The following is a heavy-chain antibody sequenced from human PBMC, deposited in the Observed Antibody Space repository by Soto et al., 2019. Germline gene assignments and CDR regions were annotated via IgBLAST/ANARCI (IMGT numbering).Heavy chain of an antibody. CDR1: GDSITSGVHY. J-gene: IGHJ4*02. CDR2: IFYRGPN. Sequence: QVQLQESGPGLVKPSQTLSLTCTVSGDSITSGVHYWSWIRQLPGKGLEWIGYIFYRGPNYYNPSLKSRVTISVDTARSQYSLKLNSVTAADTAVYYCARDRVMLTFGGASEEWGIDSWGQGALVTVSS. D-gene: IGHD3-16*01. V-gene: IGHV4-31*03. CDR3: ARDRVMLTFGGASEEWGIDS.